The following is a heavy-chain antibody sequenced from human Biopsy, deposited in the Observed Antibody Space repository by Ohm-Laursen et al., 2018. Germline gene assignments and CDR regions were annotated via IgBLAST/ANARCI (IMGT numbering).Heavy chain of an antibody. CDR1: GGDINNYY. J-gene: IGHJ3*01. CDR3: ASVVLGPSFGAFDL. V-gene: IGHV4-4*07. CDR2: IYPGGST. Sequence: SETLSLTCNVSGGDINNYYWSWIRQPAGKGLEWIGRIYPGGSTNYNPSLKSRVTMSVDTSKKQLSLRLRSVTAADTAMYYCASVVLGPSFGAFDLWGRAAMVVVSS. D-gene: IGHD3-16*01.